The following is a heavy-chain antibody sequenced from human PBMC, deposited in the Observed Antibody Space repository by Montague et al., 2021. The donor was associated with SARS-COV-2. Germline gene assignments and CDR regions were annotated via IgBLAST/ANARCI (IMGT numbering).Heavy chain of an antibody. CDR2: IYYTGST. J-gene: IGHJ4*02. CDR3: ARVGWEIPVGYYYFDD. D-gene: IGHD1-26*01. Sequence: SETLSLTCTVSGGSISPYYWSWIRQPPGKGLEWIGNIYYTGSTNYNSSLKSRLTISVDTSENQFSLAVTSVTPADTAVYYCARVGWEIPVGYYYFDDWGQGTLVTVSS. CDR1: GGSISPYY. V-gene: IGHV4-59*01.